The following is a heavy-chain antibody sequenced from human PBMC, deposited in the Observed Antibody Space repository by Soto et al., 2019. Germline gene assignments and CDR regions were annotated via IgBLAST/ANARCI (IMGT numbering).Heavy chain of an antibody. CDR2: INAGYGNT. Sequence: ASVKVSCKASGYTFSSYAMHWVRQAPGQRLEWMGWINAGYGNTKSSQKFQDRVTISRDTSASTAYMELTSLRSEDTAVYYCARDTGDGNFDFGGQGTLVTVSS. D-gene: IGHD7-27*01. J-gene: IGHJ4*02. CDR1: GYTFSSYA. CDR3: ARDTGDGNFDF. V-gene: IGHV1-3*01.